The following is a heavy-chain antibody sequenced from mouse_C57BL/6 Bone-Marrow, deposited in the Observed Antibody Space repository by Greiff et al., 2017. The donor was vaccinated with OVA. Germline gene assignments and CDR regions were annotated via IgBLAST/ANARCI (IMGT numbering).Heavy chain of an antibody. CDR1: GFNIKDDY. Sequence: DVKLQESGAELVRPGASVKLSCTASGFNIKDDYMHWVKQRPEQGLEWIGWIDPENGDTEYASKFQGKATITADTSSNTAYLQLSSLTSEDTAVYYCTDTNYYAMDYWGQGTSVTVSS. CDR3: TDTNYYAMDY. CDR2: IDPENGDT. V-gene: IGHV14-4*01. J-gene: IGHJ4*01. D-gene: IGHD5-1-1*01.